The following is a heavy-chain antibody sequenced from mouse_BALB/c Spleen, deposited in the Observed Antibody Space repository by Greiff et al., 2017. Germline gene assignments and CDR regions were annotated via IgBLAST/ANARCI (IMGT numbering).Heavy chain of an antibody. CDR1: GYTFTDYA. CDR3: KRFITTVVPHWYFDV. D-gene: IGHD1-1*01. J-gene: IGHJ1*01. Sequence: QVQLQQSGAELVRPGVSVKISCKGSGYTFTDYAMHWVKQSHAKSLEWIGVISTYYGDASYNQKFKGKATMTVDKSSSTAYMQLNSLTSEDSAVYFCKRFITTVVPHWYFDVWGAGTTVTVSS. CDR2: ISTYYGDA. V-gene: IGHV1S137*01.